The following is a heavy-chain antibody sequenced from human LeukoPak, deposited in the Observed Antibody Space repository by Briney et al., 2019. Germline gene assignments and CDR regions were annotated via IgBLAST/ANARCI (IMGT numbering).Heavy chain of an antibody. CDR2: ISAYNGNT. CDR1: GYTFTSYG. Sequence: GASVKVSCKASGYTFTSYGINWVRQAPGQGLEWMGWISAYNGNTNYAQKLQDRVTMSRDTSTSTAYMELRSLRSDDSAVYYCARPSSSWMNDPFDIWGQGTMVTVSS. D-gene: IGHD3-22*01. J-gene: IGHJ3*02. CDR3: ARPSSSWMNDPFDI. V-gene: IGHV1-18*01.